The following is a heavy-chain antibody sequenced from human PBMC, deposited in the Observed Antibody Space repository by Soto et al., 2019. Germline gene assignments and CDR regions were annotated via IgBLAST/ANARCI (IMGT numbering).Heavy chain of an antibody. V-gene: IGHV1-18*01. CDR2: ISAYNGNT. D-gene: IGHD2-2*01. Sequence: GASVKVSCKASGGTFSSYATSWVRQAPGQGLEWMGWISAYNGNTNYAQKLQGRVTMTTDTSTSTAYMELRSLRSDDTAVYYCARATIIVVVPAAIPYGMDVWGQGTTVTVSS. CDR3: ARATIIVVVPAAIPYGMDV. CDR1: GGTFSSYA. J-gene: IGHJ6*02.